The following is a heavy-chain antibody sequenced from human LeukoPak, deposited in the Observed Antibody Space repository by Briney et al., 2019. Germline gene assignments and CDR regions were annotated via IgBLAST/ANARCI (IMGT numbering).Heavy chain of an antibody. D-gene: IGHD3-3*01. V-gene: IGHV3-23*01. Sequence: GGSLRLSCTASGFTFNNYAMSWVRQAPGKGLEWVSSINGRGGVIYYADSVKGRFTISRDNSKNTLYLQMNNLGAGDTAVYYCAKYPRLNTIEVFEYWGQGTPVTVSS. CDR2: INGRGGVI. CDR1: GFTFNNYA. J-gene: IGHJ4*02. CDR3: AKYPRLNTIEVFEY.